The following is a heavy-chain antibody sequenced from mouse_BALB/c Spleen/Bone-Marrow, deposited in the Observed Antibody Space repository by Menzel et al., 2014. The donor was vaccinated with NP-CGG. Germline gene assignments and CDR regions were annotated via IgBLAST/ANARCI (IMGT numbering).Heavy chain of an antibody. CDR1: GFTFSDYY. CDR3: ARDLGGITPFDY. D-gene: IGHD2-4*01. J-gene: IGHJ2*01. CDR2: ISDGGSYT. Sequence: EVQRVESGGGLVKPGGSLKLSCAASGFTFSDYYMHWVRQTPEKRLEWVATISDGGSYTYYPDSVKGRFTISRDNAKNNLYLQMSSLKSEDTAMYYCARDLGGITPFDYWGQGTTLTVSS. V-gene: IGHV5-4*02.